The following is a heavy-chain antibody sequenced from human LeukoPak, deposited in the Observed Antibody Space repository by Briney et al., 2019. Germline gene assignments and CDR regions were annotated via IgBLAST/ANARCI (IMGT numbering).Heavy chain of an antibody. CDR2: ISAYNGNT. D-gene: IGHD3-22*01. Sequence: ASVTVSCKASGYTFTSYGISWVRQPPGQGLEWMGWISAYNGNTNYAQKLQGRVTMTTDTSTSTAYMELRSLRSDDTAVYYCARDGFYDSSGYYSYYFDYWGQGTLVTVSS. CDR3: ARDGFYDSSGYYSYYFDY. CDR1: GYTFTSYG. J-gene: IGHJ4*02. V-gene: IGHV1-18*01.